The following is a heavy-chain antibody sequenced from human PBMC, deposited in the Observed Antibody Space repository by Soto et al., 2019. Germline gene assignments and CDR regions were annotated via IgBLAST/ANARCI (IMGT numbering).Heavy chain of an antibody. V-gene: IGHV3-13*04. CDR2: IGTTGDT. CDR3: ARAIGPTLFDY. D-gene: IGHD3-22*01. Sequence: GGSLRLSCSASGFTFSSYGMHRVRQGTGKGLEWVSAIGTTGDTYYAGSVKGRFTISRENAKNSLYLQMNSLRAGDTAIYFCARAIGPTLFDYWGQGTLVTVSS. CDR1: GFTFSSYG. J-gene: IGHJ4*02.